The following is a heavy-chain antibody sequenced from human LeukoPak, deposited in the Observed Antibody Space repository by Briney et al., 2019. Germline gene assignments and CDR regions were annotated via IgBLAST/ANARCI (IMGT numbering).Heavy chain of an antibody. CDR3: ARRSGSGSYYNYFHY. V-gene: IGHV4-59*01. J-gene: IGHJ4*02. Sequence: SETLSLTCTVSGGSISSYYWSWIRQPPGKGLEWIGYIYYSGSTNYNPSLKSRVTISVDTSKNQFSLKPSSVTAADTAVYYCARRSGSGSYYNYFHYWGQGTLVTVSS. D-gene: IGHD3-10*01. CDR1: GGSISSYY. CDR2: IYYSGST.